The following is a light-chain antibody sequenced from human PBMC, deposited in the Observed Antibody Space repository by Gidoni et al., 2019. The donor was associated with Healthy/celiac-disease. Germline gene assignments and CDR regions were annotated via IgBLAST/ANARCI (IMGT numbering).Light chain of an antibody. J-gene: IGKJ4*01. CDR1: QSVSSSY. CDR2: GAS. V-gene: IGKV3-20*01. CDR3: QQYGSSPRIT. Sequence: EIVLTQSPGTLSLSPGERATLSCRASQSVSSSYLAWYQQKPGQAPRLLIYGASSRATGIPDRFSGSGSGTDFTLTISRLEPEDFAMYYCQQYGSSPRITFXGXTKVEIK.